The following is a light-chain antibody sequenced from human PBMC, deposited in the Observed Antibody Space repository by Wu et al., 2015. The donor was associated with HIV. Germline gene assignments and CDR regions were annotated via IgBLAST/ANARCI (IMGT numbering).Light chain of an antibody. Sequence: EIVLTQSPATLSLSPGERATLSCRASQSVDNYLAWYQRKPGQAPRLLIYDASNRATGIPARFSGSGSGTDFTLTISSLEPEDFAVYYCQQRLNWPPVTFGQGTTTGRLN. J-gene: IGKJ5*01. V-gene: IGKV3-11*01. CDR1: QSVDNY. CDR3: QQRLNWPPVT. CDR2: DAS.